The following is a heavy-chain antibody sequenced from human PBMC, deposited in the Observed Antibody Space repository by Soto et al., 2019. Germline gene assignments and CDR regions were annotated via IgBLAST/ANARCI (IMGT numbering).Heavy chain of an antibody. D-gene: IGHD6-13*01. Sequence: QPGGSLRLSCAASGFTFSSYWMSWVRQAPGKGLEWVANIKQDGSEKYYVDSVKGRFTISRDNAKNSLYLQMNSLRAEDTAVYYCARDGRIAAAGTGWFDPWGQGTLVTVSS. J-gene: IGHJ5*02. CDR2: IKQDGSEK. CDR1: GFTFSSYW. CDR3: ARDGRIAAAGTGWFDP. V-gene: IGHV3-7*03.